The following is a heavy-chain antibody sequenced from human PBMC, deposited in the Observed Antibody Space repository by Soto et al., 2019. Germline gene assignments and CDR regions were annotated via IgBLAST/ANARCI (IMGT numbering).Heavy chain of an antibody. V-gene: IGHV1-2*02. J-gene: IGHJ6*02. Sequence: ASVKVSCKASGYSFAGFYIHWVRQAPGQGLEWMGWINPHGGDTKYAQKFQGRVTMTRDTSISTAYMELTSLRSDDTAVYYCARKGGVESISYYYGMDVCGQGPTVPVSS. CDR1: GYSFAGFY. D-gene: IGHD1-1*01. CDR2: INPHGGDT. CDR3: ARKGGVESISYYYGMDV.